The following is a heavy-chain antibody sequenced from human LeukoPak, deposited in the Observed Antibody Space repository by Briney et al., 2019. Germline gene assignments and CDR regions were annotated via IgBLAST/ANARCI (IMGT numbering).Heavy chain of an antibody. CDR1: GFTFSSYG. Sequence: PGGSLRLSCAASGFTFSSYGMHWVRQAPGKGLEWVAFIRYDGSNKYYADSVKGRLTISRDNSKNTLYLQMNSLRAEDTAVYYCAKGFWSDYNWFDPWGQGTLVTVSS. D-gene: IGHD3-3*01. J-gene: IGHJ5*02. CDR2: IRYDGSNK. V-gene: IGHV3-30*02. CDR3: AKGFWSDYNWFDP.